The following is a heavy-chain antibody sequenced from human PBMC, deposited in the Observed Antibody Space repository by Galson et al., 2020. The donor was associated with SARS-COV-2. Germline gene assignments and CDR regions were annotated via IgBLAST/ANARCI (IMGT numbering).Heavy chain of an antibody. J-gene: IGHJ6*02. D-gene: IGHD6-19*01. CDR2: IYYSGST. V-gene: IGHV4-39*01. CDR1: GGSISSSSYY. CDR3: ARQGGSGNYYYYYGMDV. Sequence: ETSETLSLTCTVSGGSISSSSYYWGWIRQPPGKGLEWIGSIYYSGSTYYNPSLKSRVTISVDTSKNQFSLKLSSVTAADTAVYYCARQGGSGNYYYYYGMDVWGQGTTVTGSS.